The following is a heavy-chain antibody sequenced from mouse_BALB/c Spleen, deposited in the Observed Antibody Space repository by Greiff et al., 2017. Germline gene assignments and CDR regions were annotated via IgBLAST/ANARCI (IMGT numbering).Heavy chain of an antibody. Sequence: EVHLVESGPGLVKPSQSLSLTCTVTGYSITSDYAWNWIRQFPGNTLEWMGYISYSGSTSYNPSLKSRISITRDTSKNQFFLQLNSVTTEDTATYYCARGADYYGSSWFAYWGQGTLVTVSA. J-gene: IGHJ3*01. CDR1: GYSITSDYA. CDR3: ARGADYYGSSWFAY. CDR2: ISYSGST. D-gene: IGHD1-1*01. V-gene: IGHV3-2*02.